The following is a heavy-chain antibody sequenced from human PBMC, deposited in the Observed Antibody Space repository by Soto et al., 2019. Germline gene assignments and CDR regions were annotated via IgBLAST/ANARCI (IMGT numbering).Heavy chain of an antibody. V-gene: IGHV6-1*01. CDR2: TYYRSKWYN. Sequence: SQTLSLPCAISGDSVSSNSAAWNWIRQSPSRGLEWLGRTYYRSKWYNDYAVSVKSRITINPDTSKNRFSLQLNSVTPEDTAVYYCARRSAPNDAFDIWGQGTMVTVSS. CDR3: ARRSAPNDAFDI. CDR1: GDSVSSNSAA. J-gene: IGHJ3*02. D-gene: IGHD6-6*01.